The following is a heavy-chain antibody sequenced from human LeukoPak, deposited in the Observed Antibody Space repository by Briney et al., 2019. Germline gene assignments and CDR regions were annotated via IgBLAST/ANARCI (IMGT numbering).Heavy chain of an antibody. V-gene: IGHV1-2*02. Sequence: ASVKVSCKASGYTFTGYYMHWVRQAPGQGLEWMGWINPNSGGTNYAQKFQGRVTMTRDTSISTAYMELSRLRSDDTAVYYCAREWRDIVVVPAAILDYYYGMDVWGQGTTVTVSS. J-gene: IGHJ6*02. CDR3: AREWRDIVVVPAAILDYYYGMDV. CDR1: GYTFTGYY. D-gene: IGHD2-2*02. CDR2: INPNSGGT.